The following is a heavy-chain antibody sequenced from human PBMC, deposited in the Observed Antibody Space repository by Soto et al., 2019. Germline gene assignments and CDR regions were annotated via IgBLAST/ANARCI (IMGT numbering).Heavy chain of an antibody. CDR3: ARETYSSYSSSSGGDY. D-gene: IGHD6-6*01. CDR1: GFTFSDYY. J-gene: IGHJ4*02. V-gene: IGHV3-11*06. CDR2: ISSSSSYT. Sequence: SLRLSCAASGFTFSDYYMSWIRQAPGKGLEWVSYISSSSSYTNYADSVKGRFTISRDNAKNSLYLQMNSLRAEDTAVYYCARETYSSYSSSSGGDYWGQGTLVTVSS.